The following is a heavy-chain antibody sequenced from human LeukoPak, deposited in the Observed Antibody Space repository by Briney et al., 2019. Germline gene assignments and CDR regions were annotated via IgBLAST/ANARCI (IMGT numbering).Heavy chain of an antibody. CDR3: ASGGYYDSSGYYLR. CDR1: GGTFSSYA. CDR2: IIPIFGTA. V-gene: IGHV1-69*05. D-gene: IGHD3-22*01. J-gene: IGHJ4*02. Sequence: SVKASCKASGGTFSSYAISWVRQAPGQGLEWMGGIIPIFGTANYAQKFQGRVTITTDESTSTAYMELSSLRSEDTAVYYCASGGYYDSSGYYLRWGQGTLVTVSS.